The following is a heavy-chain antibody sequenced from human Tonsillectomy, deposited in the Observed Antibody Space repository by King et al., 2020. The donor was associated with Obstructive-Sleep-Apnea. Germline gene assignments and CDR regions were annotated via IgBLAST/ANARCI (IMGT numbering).Heavy chain of an antibody. CDR3: ARGRDYDFWRVNYYYGMDV. J-gene: IGHJ6*02. V-gene: IGHV4-59*01. CDR2: IYYSGST. CDR1: GGSISSYY. Sequence: QLQESGPGLVKPSETLSLTCTVSGGSISSYYWSWIRQPPGKGLEWVGYIYYSGSTNYNPSLKSRVTISVDTSKNQFSLKLSSVTAADTAVYYCARGRDYDFWRVNYYYGMDVWGQGTTVTVSS. D-gene: IGHD3-3*01.